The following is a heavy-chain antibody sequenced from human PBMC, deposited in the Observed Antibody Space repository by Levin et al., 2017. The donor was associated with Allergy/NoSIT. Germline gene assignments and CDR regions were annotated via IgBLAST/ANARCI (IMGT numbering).Heavy chain of an antibody. D-gene: IGHD2-15*01. CDR2: INPNSGGT. CDR3: AREPTDYSDYGMDV. J-gene: IGHJ6*02. CDR1: GYTFTGYY. Sequence: EASVKVSCKASGYTFTGYYMHWVRQAPGQGLEWMGWINPNSGGTNYAQKFQGRVTMTRDTSISTAYMELSRLRSDDTAVYYCAREPTDYSDYGMDVWGQGTTVTVSS. V-gene: IGHV1-2*02.